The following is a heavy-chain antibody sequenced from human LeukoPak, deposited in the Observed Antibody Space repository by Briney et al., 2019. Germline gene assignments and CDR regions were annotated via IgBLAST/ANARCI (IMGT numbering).Heavy chain of an antibody. Sequence: PSETLSLNCSVSAGSISFSNSYWRCIRQPPGKGLEWIGSSYYSGSDSSSPALKSRATLSVDSSANLFSLRLASLTAAATAVYYCARHKFAGARLRVGYFDPWGQGTLVTVSS. J-gene: IGHJ5*02. CDR3: ARHKFAGARLRVGYFDP. D-gene: IGHD2-21*01. CDR1: AGSISFSNSY. V-gene: IGHV4-39*01. CDR2: SYYSGSD.